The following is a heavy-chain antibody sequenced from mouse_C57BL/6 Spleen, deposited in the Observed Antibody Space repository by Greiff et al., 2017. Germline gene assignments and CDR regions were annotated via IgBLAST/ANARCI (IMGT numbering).Heavy chain of an antibody. J-gene: IGHJ4*01. CDR3: AKGAYSNWGGYARDY. CDR2: IDPEDGET. D-gene: IGHD2-5*01. V-gene: IGHV14-2*01. CDR1: GFNIKDYY. Sequence: EVKVVDSGAELVKPGASVKLSCTASGFNIKDYYMNWVKPRTEQGLEWIGRIDPEDGETTYAPKFKGKATITADTSSNTSYLQLSCLTSEDTAVYYCAKGAYSNWGGYARDYWGQGTSVTASS.